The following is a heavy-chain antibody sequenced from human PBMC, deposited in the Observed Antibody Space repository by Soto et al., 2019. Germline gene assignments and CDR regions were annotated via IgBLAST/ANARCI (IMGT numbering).Heavy chain of an antibody. CDR3: ARVRSGGSGYFDY. V-gene: IGHV3-21*01. Sequence: EVQLVESGGGLVKPGGSLRLSCAASGFTFSIYTMTWVRQAPGKGLEWVSSISDTSSHIYYSDSVEGRFTVSRDNAKKSLFLQGNSLRAEDTAVYYCARVRSGGSGYFDYWGRGTLVTVSS. J-gene: IGHJ4*02. D-gene: IGHD2-15*01. CDR1: GFTFSIYT. CDR2: ISDTSSHI.